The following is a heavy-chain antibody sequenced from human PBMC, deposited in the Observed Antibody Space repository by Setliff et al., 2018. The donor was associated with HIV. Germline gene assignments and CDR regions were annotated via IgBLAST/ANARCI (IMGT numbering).Heavy chain of an antibody. D-gene: IGHD1-26*01. CDR1: GGSFSGYY. Sequence: PSETLSLTCAVYGGSFSGYYWSWIRQPPGKGLEWIGEINHSGSTNYSPSVKSRVTISVDTSKNQFSLRLNSVTAADTAVYYCARASVGATGLYAFEIWGQGTMITVSS. V-gene: IGHV4-34*01. CDR2: INHSGST. CDR3: ARASVGATGLYAFEI. J-gene: IGHJ3*02.